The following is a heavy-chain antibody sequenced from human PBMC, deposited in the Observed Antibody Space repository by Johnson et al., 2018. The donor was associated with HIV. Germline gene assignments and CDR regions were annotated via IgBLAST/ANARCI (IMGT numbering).Heavy chain of an antibody. CDR3: AKGERGYSNAFDI. Sequence: VQLVESGGGLAQPGGSLRLSCVGSGLTFSSYSMSWVRQAPGKGLEWVSAISASGGSTYYADSVKGRFTIARDKSKNTLYLQMNSLRAEDTAVYYCAKGERGYSNAFDIWGQGTMVTVSS. D-gene: IGHD5-18*01. CDR2: ISASGGST. CDR1: GLTFSSYS. J-gene: IGHJ3*02. V-gene: IGHV3-23*04.